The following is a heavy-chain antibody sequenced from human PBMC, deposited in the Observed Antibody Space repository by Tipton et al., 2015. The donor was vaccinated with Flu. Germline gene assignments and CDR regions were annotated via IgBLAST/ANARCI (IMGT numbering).Heavy chain of an antibody. D-gene: IGHD4-17*01. Sequence: TLSLTCTVSGYSISSGYYWGWIRQPPGKGLEWIGSIYHSGSTYYNPSLKSRAIISVETSNNQFSLRLISVTAADTAVYYCARGILPVYGDYKDLGYWGQGTLVAVSS. CDR1: GYSISSGYY. J-gene: IGHJ4*02. V-gene: IGHV4-38-2*02. CDR2: IYHSGST. CDR3: ARGILPVYGDYKDLGY.